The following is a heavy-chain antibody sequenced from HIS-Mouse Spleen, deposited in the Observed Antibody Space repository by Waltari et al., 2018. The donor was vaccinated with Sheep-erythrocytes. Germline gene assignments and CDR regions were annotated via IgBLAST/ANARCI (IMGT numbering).Heavy chain of an antibody. CDR2: ISYDGSNK. CDR1: GFTFSSYG. V-gene: IGHV3-30*18. D-gene: IGHD4-4*01. CDR3: AKREGYSNYYFDY. J-gene: IGHJ4*02. Sequence: QVQLVESGGGVVQPGRSLRLSCAASGFTFSSYGMHWVRQAPGKGLGWVTVISYDGSNKYYADSVKGRFTISRDNSKNTLYLQMNSLRAEDTAVYYCAKREGYSNYYFDYWVQGTLVTVSS.